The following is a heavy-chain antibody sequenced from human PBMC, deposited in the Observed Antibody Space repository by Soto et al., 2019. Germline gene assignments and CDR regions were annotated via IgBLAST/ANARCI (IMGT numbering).Heavy chain of an antibody. CDR1: GESINGYY. J-gene: IGHJ4*02. Sequence: QVQLQESGPGLVRPSETLSLTCTVSGESINGYYWSWIRQPPGKGLEWIGYVYFSGSNNYSPSLKSRVTISVNTSKQQVSLRLSSVTAADTAVYYCARSIATPGTNIDYWGQGTLVTVSS. CDR3: ARSIATPGTNIDY. V-gene: IGHV4-59*01. D-gene: IGHD6-13*01. CDR2: VYFSGSN.